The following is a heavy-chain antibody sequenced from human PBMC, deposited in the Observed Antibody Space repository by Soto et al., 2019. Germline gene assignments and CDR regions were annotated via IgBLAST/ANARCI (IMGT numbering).Heavy chain of an antibody. CDR2: IIPIFGTA. D-gene: IGHD4-4*01. V-gene: IGHV1-69*13. CDR1: GGTFSSYA. J-gene: IGHJ6*02. CDR3: ARALTTVTTFPFHVVVLYGMDV. Sequence: SVKVSCKASGGTFSSYAISWVRQAPGQGLEWMGGIIPIFGTANYAQKFQGRVTITADESTSTAYMELSSLRSEDTAVYYCARALTTVTTFPFHVVVLYGMDVWGQGTTVTVSS.